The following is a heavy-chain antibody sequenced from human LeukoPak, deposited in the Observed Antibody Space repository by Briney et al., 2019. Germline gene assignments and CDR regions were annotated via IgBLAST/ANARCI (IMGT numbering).Heavy chain of an antibody. CDR2: IYYSGST. CDR1: GGSISSGDYY. D-gene: IGHD3-9*01. V-gene: IGHV4-30-4*01. CDR3: ARGLRYFDWLLSASWFDP. J-gene: IGHJ5*02. Sequence: PSETLSLTCTVSGGSISSGDYYWSWIRQPPGKGLEWIGYIYYSGSTYYNPSLKSRVTISVDTSKNHFSLKLSSVTAADTAVYYCARGLRYFDWLLSASWFDPWGQGTLVTVSS.